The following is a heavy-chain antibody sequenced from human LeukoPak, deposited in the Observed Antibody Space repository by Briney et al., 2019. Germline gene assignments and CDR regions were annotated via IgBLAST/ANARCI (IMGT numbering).Heavy chain of an antibody. CDR2: TNHSGST. J-gene: IGHJ6*02. D-gene: IGHD6-25*01. V-gene: IGHV4-34*01. CDR3: ARAQGLRAYYYYGMDV. CDR1: GGSFSGYY. Sequence: SETLSLTCAVYGGSFSGYYWSWIRQPPGKGLEWIGETNHSGSTNYNPSLKSRVTISVDTSKNQFSLKLSSVTAADTAVYYCARAQGLRAYYYYGMDVWGQGTTVTVSS.